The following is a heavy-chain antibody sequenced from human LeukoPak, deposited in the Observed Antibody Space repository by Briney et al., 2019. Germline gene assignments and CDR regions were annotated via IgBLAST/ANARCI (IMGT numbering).Heavy chain of an antibody. J-gene: IGHJ2*01. D-gene: IGHD3-10*01. V-gene: IGHV1-69*05. CDR2: IIPALRTA. CDR3: ARERLPRGGDYWYFDI. Sequence: GASVKVPCKASGGTFNTNGITWVRQAPGEGLEWMGGIIPALRTANFAPKFQGRVTMTTDESTTTVYMELTSLRSEDTAMSFCARERLPRGGDYWYFDIWGRGTLVTVSS. CDR1: GGTFNTNG.